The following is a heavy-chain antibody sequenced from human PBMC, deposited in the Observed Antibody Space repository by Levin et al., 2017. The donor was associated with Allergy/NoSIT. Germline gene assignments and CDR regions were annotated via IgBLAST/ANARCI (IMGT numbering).Heavy chain of an antibody. V-gene: IGHV4-59*08. D-gene: IGHD3-3*01. CDR3: ARHGVLILEPPFDY. J-gene: IGHJ4*02. Sequence: SETLSLTCTVSGGSMSSYYWSWIRQPPGKGLEWIGYIYYSGSTNYNPSLKSRVTISVDTSKNQFSLKLSSVTAADTAVFYCARHGVLILEPPFDYWGQGTLVTVSS. CDR2: IYYSGST. CDR1: GGSMSSYY.